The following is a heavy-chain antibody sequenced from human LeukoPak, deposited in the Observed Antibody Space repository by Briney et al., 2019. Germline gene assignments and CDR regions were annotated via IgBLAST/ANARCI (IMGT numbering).Heavy chain of an antibody. Sequence: PGGSLRLSCAASGFTFSSYAMSWLRQAPGKGLEWVSAISGSGGSTYYADSVKGRFTISRDNSKNTLYLQMNSLRAEDTAVYYCAKGSLYILTGSNWFDPWGQGTLVTVSS. CDR2: ISGSGGST. CDR3: AKGSLYILTGSNWFDP. D-gene: IGHD3-9*01. CDR1: GFTFSSYA. J-gene: IGHJ5*02. V-gene: IGHV3-23*01.